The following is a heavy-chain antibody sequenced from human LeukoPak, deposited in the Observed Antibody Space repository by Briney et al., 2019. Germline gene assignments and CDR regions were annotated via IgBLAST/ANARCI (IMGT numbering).Heavy chain of an antibody. Sequence: SETLSLTCAVYGGSFSGYYWSWIRQPPGKGLEWIGEINHSGSTNYSPSLKSRVIISVDTSKNQFSLKLSSVTAADTAVYYCARPASSHYYGSGSYFRKWGQGTLVTVSS. CDR1: GGSFSGYY. V-gene: IGHV4-34*01. CDR3: ARPASSHYYGSGSYFRK. J-gene: IGHJ4*02. CDR2: INHSGST. D-gene: IGHD3-10*01.